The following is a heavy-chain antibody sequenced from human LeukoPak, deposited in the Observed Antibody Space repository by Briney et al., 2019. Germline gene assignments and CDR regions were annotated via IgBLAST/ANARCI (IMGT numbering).Heavy chain of an antibody. CDR3: ATGAKRSVYFDY. V-gene: IGHV1-24*01. CDR1: GYTFTSYG. CDR2: FDPEDGET. J-gene: IGHJ4*02. Sequence: ASVKVSCKASGYTFTSYGISWVRQAPGKGLEWMGGFDPEDGETIYAQKFQGRVTMTEDTSTDTAYMELSSLRSEDTAVYYCATGAKRSVYFDYWGQGTLVTVSS.